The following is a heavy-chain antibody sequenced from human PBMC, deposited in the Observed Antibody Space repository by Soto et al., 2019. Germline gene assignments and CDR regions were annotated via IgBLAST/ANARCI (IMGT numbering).Heavy chain of an antibody. CDR1: GFSLSTSGMC. J-gene: IGHJ6*02. V-gene: IGHV2-70*01. CDR3: ARVAVAGNPPNYYYYYGMDV. CDR2: IDWDDDK. D-gene: IGHD6-19*01. Sequence: SGPTLVNPTQTLTLTCTFSGFSLSTSGMCVRWIRQPPGKALEWLALIDWDDDKYYSTSLKTRLTISKDTSKNQVVLTMTNMDPVDTATYYCARVAVAGNPPNYYYYYGMDVWGQGTTVTVSS.